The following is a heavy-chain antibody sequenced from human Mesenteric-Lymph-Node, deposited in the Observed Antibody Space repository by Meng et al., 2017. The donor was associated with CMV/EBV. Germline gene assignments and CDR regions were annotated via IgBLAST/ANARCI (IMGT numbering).Heavy chain of an antibody. Sequence: QGQLQQWGAGILKPSETLSLTCAVYGGSFSGYYWSWIRQPPGKGLEWIGEINHSGSTNYNPSLKSRVTISVDTSKNQFSLKLSSVTAADTAVYYCASSIAARRGADYWGQGTLVTVSS. D-gene: IGHD6-6*01. CDR1: GGSFSGYY. CDR2: INHSGST. CDR3: ASSIAARRGADY. J-gene: IGHJ4*02. V-gene: IGHV4-34*01.